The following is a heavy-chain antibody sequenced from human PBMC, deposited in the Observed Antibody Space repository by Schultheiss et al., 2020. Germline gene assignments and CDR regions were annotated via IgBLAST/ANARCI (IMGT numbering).Heavy chain of an antibody. CDR3: ARDIRELELRL. J-gene: IGHJ4*02. Sequence: SETLSLTCTVSGGSISSYYWSWIRQPPGKGLEWIGYIYYSGSTYYNPSLKSRVTISVDTSKNQFSLKLSSVTAADTAVYYCARDIRELELRLWGQGTLVTVSS. CDR2: IYYSGST. V-gene: IGHV4-59*12. D-gene: IGHD1-7*01. CDR1: GGSISSYY.